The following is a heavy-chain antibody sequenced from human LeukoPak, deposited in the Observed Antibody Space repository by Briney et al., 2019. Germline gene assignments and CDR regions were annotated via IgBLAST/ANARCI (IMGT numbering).Heavy chain of an antibody. D-gene: IGHD2-21*02. CDR3: AKEPDAYCGGDCYSYFDY. CDR1: GFTFSCYG. Sequence: QSGGSLRLSCAASGFTFSCYGMHWVRQAPGKGLEWVAVIWYDGSNKYYADSVKGRFTISRDNSKNTLYLQMNSLRAEDTAVYYCAKEPDAYCGGDCYSYFDYWGQGTLVTVSS. CDR2: IWYDGSNK. J-gene: IGHJ4*02. V-gene: IGHV3-33*06.